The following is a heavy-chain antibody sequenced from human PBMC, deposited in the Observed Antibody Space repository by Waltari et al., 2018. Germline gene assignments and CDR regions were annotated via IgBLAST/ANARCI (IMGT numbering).Heavy chain of an antibody. CDR2: IRSKAYGGTT. CDR1: GFTFGDYA. Sequence: EVQLVESGGGLVQPGRSLRLSCTASGFTFGDYAMSWVRQAPGKGLERVGFIRSKAYGGTTEYAASVKGRFTISRDDSKSIAYLQMNSLKTEDTAVYYCTRDSRIFGVVTPLSYWGQGTLVTVSS. CDR3: TRDSRIFGVVTPLSY. J-gene: IGHJ4*02. V-gene: IGHV3-49*04. D-gene: IGHD3-3*01.